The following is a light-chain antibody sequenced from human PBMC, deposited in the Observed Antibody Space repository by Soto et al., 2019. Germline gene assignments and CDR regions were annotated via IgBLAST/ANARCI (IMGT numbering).Light chain of an antibody. CDR1: SGYSTYI. CDR2: VERSGSY. CDR3: ETWDSNTFVV. V-gene: IGLV4-60*03. J-gene: IGLJ2*01. Sequence: QSVLTQSSSASASLGSSVKLTCTLSSGYSTYIIAWHQQQPGKAPRYLMKVERSGSYNKGSGVPDRFSGSSSGADRYLTISKLQSEDEADYYCETWDSNTFVVFGGGTKLTVL.